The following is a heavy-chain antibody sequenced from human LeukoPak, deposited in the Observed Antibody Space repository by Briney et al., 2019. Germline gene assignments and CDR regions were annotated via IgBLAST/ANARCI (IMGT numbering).Heavy chain of an antibody. CDR2: ISYDGSNK. V-gene: IGHV3-30*18. CDR3: AKGQTTYDILTGYYKGNAFDI. J-gene: IGHJ3*02. Sequence: GGSLRLSCAASGFTFSSYGMHWVRQAPGKGLEWVAVISYDGSNKYYADSVKGRFTISRDNSKNTLYLQMNSLRAEDTAVYYCAKGQTTYDILTGYYKGNAFDIWGQGTMVTVSS. D-gene: IGHD3-9*01. CDR1: GFTFSSYG.